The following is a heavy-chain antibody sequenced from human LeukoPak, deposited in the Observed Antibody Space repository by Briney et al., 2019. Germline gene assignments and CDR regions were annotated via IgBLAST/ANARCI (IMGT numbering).Heavy chain of an antibody. CDR2: ISSSSYI. V-gene: IGHV3-21*01. D-gene: IGHD2-15*01. CDR1: GFTFSSYS. J-gene: IGHJ6*02. Sequence: GGSLRLSCAASGFTFSSYSMNWVRQAPGKGLEWVSSISSSSYIYYADSVKGRFTISRDNAKNSLYLQMNSLRAEDTAVYYCARDREVVVAASDLPFDAYYYYYGMDVWGQGTTATVSS. CDR3: ARDREVVVAASDLPFDAYYYYYGMDV.